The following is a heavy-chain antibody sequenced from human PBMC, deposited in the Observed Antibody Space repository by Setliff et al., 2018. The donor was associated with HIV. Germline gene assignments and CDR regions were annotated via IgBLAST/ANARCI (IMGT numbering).Heavy chain of an antibody. CDR1: GYTFTSYG. CDR2: ISAYNGNT. Sequence: ASVKVSCKASGYTFTSYGISWVRQAPGQGLEWMGWISAYNGNTNYAQKFQGRVTMTRDTSTSTAYMELRSLRSDDTAVYYCARHSDFWSEDAFDIWARGTVVTVSS. CDR3: ARHSDFWSEDAFDI. V-gene: IGHV1-18*01. J-gene: IGHJ3*02. D-gene: IGHD3-3*01.